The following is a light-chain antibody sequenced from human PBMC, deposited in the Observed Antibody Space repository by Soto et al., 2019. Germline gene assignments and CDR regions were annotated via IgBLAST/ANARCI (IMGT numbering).Light chain of an antibody. CDR3: QQSYSTPRT. CDR1: QSISSY. Sequence: IQMPQSQSSLSASLGDRVTITGRASQSISSYLNWYQQKPGKAPKLLIYAASSLQSGVPSRFSGSGSGTDFTLTISSLQPEDFATYYCQQSYSTPRTFCQGGKADIK. J-gene: IGKJ1*01. CDR2: AAS. V-gene: IGKV1-39*01.